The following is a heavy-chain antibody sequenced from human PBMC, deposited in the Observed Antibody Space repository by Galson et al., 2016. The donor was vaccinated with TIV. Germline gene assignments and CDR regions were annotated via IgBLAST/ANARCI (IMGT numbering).Heavy chain of an antibody. CDR2: IDWDDDK. J-gene: IGHJ4*02. D-gene: IGHD3-10*01. CDR1: GFSLNTDGMC. CDR3: ARTPDYYGTSHSHFDH. V-gene: IGHV2-70*11. Sequence: PALVKPTQTVTLTCTFSGFSLNTDGMCVNWIRQPPGKALEWLARIDWDDDKYYSPFLKTRLTISKDTSKNQVVLTLTDMDPVDTATCYCARTPDYYGTSHSHFDHWGQGTLVTVSS.